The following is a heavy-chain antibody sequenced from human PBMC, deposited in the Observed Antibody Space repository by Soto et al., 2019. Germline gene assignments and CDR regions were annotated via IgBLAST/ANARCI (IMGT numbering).Heavy chain of an antibody. CDR1: GDPISSSKW. Sequence: SETLSLTCAVSGDPISSSKWWTWVRQTPGKGLEWIGKIDQNGITNYNPSLESRVTILKDNSKNQLSLKLTSVTAVDSAVYYCARLNRDYYYYGMDVWGQGATVTVS. V-gene: IGHV4-4*02. CDR2: IDQNGIT. J-gene: IGHJ6*02. CDR3: ARLNRDYYYYGMDV.